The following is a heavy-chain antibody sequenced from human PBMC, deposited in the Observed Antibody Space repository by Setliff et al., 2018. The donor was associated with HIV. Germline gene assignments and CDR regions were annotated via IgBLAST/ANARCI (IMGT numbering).Heavy chain of an antibody. Sequence: SETLSLTCTVSGGSISSSSYYWGWIRQPPGKGLEWIGSMYYSGSTYYNSSLRSRVTISVDTSKNQFSLKVISVTAADTAVYYCSRFHPYWYDDNGYYGYYFDYWGQGTLVTVSS. CDR3: SRFHPYWYDDNGYYGYYFDY. CDR2: MYYSGST. J-gene: IGHJ4*02. CDR1: GGSISSSSYY. D-gene: IGHD3-22*01. V-gene: IGHV4-39*07.